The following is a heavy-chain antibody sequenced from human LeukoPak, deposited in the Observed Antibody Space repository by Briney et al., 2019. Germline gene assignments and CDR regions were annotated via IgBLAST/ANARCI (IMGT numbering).Heavy chain of an antibody. Sequence: PGGSLRLSCAASGFTFSSYSMNWVRQAPGKGLEWVSYISSSSSTIYYADSVKGRLTISRDNAKNSLYLQMNSLRAEDTAVYYCARVKAGDIVDPWGQGTLVTVSS. D-gene: IGHD2-15*01. CDR1: GFTFSSYS. V-gene: IGHV3-48*01. CDR2: ISSSSSTI. CDR3: ARVKAGDIVDP. J-gene: IGHJ5*02.